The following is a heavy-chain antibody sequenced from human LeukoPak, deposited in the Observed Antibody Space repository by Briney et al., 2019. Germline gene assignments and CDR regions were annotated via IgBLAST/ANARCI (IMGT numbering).Heavy chain of an antibody. CDR2: ISGSGGST. Sequence: GGSLRLSCAASGFTFSSYSMNWVRQAPGKGLEWVSAISGSGGSTYYADSVKGRFTISRDNSKNTLYLQMNSLRAEDTAVYYCAKQDAYCGGDCYSIDYWGQGTLVTVSS. J-gene: IGHJ4*02. CDR3: AKQDAYCGGDCYSIDY. CDR1: GFTFSSYS. V-gene: IGHV3-23*01. D-gene: IGHD2-21*02.